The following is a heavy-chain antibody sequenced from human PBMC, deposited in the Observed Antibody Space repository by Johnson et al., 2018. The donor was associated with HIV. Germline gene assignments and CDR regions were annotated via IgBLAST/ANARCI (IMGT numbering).Heavy chain of an antibody. Sequence: QEKLVESGGGLVHPGGSLRLSCAASGFTFSDYYMSWIRQTPGKGLEWVSYISSSGTTVYYADSVKGRFSISRDNAKHSLSLHMNSLRADDTAVYYCARDRGYWDAFDIWGQGTMVTVSS. J-gene: IGHJ3*02. D-gene: IGHD3-22*01. CDR3: ARDRGYWDAFDI. CDR1: GFTFSDYY. V-gene: IGHV3-11*04. CDR2: ISSSGTTV.